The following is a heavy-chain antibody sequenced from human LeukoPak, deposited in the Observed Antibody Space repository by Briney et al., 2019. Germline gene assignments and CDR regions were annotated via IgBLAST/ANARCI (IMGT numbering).Heavy chain of an antibody. CDR1: GYTFTSYD. V-gene: IGHV1-46*01. CDR2: INPSGGST. J-gene: IGHJ4*02. CDR3: ARDHSYGFDY. Sequence: ASVKVSCKASGYTFTSYDINWVRQAPGQGLEWMGIINPSGGSTSYAQKFQGRVTMTRDTSTSTVYMELSSLRSEDTAVYYCARDHSYGFDYWGQGTLVTVSS. D-gene: IGHD5-18*01.